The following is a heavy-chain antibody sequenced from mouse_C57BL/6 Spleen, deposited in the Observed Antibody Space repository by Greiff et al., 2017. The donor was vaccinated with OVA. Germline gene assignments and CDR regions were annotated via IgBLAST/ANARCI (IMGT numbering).Heavy chain of an antibody. CDR2: IDPSDSYT. CDR3: ARTVELRAAGY. V-gene: IGHV1-59*01. Sequence: VQLQQPGAELVRPGTSVKLSCKASGYTFTSYWMHWVKQRPGKGLEWIGVIDPSDSYTNYNQKFKGKATLTVDTSSSTAYMQLSTLASEDSSVYYCARTVELRAAGYWGQGTTLTVSS. J-gene: IGHJ2*01. CDR1: GYTFTSYW. D-gene: IGHD1-1*01.